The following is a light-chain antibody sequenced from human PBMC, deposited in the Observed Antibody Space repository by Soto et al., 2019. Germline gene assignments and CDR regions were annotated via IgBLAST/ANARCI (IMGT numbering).Light chain of an antibody. CDR3: QQRSDWPLT. V-gene: IGKV3-11*01. Sequence: PGAIAPLSCRASQSVTSYLAWYQQKPGQAPRLLIYDVSNRASGIPARFSGSGSETDFTLTISSLEPEDFAVYYCQQRSDWPLTFGQGTRLEIK. CDR2: DVS. CDR1: QSVTSY. J-gene: IGKJ5*01.